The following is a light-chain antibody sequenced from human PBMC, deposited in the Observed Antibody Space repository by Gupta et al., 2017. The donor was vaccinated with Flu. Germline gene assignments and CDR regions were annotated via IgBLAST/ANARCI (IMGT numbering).Light chain of an antibody. V-gene: IGKV3-20*01. Sequence: EIVLTQSPGTLSLSPGERATLSCRASQSVSRDYLAWYQHKRGQAPRLLIYGASSRDTGIPDRFSGSGSGTDFTLTITRREPEDFAVYYCQHYGGSPLYTFGQGTKLEIK. CDR2: GAS. CDR1: QSVSRDY. CDR3: QHYGGSPLYT. J-gene: IGKJ2*01.